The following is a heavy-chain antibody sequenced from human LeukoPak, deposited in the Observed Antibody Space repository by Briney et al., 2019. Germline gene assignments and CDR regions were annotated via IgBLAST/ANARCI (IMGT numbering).Heavy chain of an antibody. CDR2: IKHSGST. J-gene: IGHJ5*02. D-gene: IGHD2-15*01. CDR3: ARVDGSCSGGSCPSGNWFDP. CDR1: GGSFSGYY. Sequence: SETLSLTCAVYGGSFSGYYWSWIRQPPGKGLEWIGEIKHSGSTNYNPSLKSRVTISVDTSKNQFSLKLTSVTAADTAVYYCARVDGSCSGGSCPSGNWFDPWGQGTLVTVSS. V-gene: IGHV4-34*01.